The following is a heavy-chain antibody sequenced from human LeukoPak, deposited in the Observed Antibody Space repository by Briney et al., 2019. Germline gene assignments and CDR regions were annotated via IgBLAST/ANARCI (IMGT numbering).Heavy chain of an antibody. CDR3: ARDGHFDYGDYYYYYYMDV. Sequence: GGSLRLSCAASGFTFSHFAMHWVRQAPGKGLEWVAVIFYDGDTKYYADSVKGRFTISRDNPQNTLYLQMNSLRAEDTAVYYCARDGHFDYGDYYYYYYMDVWGKGTTVTISS. V-gene: IGHV3-30*04. J-gene: IGHJ6*03. D-gene: IGHD4-17*01. CDR1: GFTFSHFA. CDR2: IFYDGDTK.